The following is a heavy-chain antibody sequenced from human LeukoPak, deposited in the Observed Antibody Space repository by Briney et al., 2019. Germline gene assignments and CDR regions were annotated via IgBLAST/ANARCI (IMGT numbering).Heavy chain of an antibody. V-gene: IGHV3-53*01. CDR2: IYSGGST. CDR1: GFTVCSNY. J-gene: IGHJ4*02. CDR3: AREGILTGYFDY. D-gene: IGHD3-9*01. Sequence: PGGSLRLSXAASGFTVCSNYMSWVRQPPGKGLEWVSVIYSGGSTYYADSVKGRFTISRDNSKNTLYLQMNSLRAEDTAVYYCAREGILTGYFDYWGQGTLVTVSS.